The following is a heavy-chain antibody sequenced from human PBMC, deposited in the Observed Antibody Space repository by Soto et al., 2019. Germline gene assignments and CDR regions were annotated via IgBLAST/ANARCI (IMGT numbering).Heavy chain of an antibody. D-gene: IGHD4-17*01. CDR3: AIRGLRWLPSPFDY. V-gene: IGHV1-24*01. Sequence: QVQVEQSGTEVKKPGASVKVSCKVSGHTLTELSIHWVRQAPGKGLEWMGGFDPEDGETVYAQKFQGRVTMTEDTSTDTAYMELSSLRSEDAAVYYCAIRGLRWLPSPFDYWGQGTLVPVSS. CDR1: GHTLTELS. J-gene: IGHJ4*02. CDR2: FDPEDGET.